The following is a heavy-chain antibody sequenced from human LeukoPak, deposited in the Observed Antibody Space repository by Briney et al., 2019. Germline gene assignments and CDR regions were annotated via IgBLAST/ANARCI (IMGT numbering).Heavy chain of an antibody. Sequence: SETLSLTCTVSGGSISSYYWSWIRQPPGKGLEWIVYIHYSGSTKYNPALKSRVTISIDTSKNQFSLKLGSVTAADTAVYYCARHHDYSDSYYYYDLDVWGQGTTVTVSS. CDR1: GGSISSYY. J-gene: IGHJ6*02. D-gene: IGHD4-11*01. CDR2: IHYSGST. CDR3: ARHHDYSDSYYYYDLDV. V-gene: IGHV4-59*01.